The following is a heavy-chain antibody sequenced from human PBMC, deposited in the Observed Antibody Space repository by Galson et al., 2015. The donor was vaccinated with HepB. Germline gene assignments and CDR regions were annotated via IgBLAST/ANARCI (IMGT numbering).Heavy chain of an antibody. V-gene: IGHV3-30*02. CDR3: ARAGGSSYWYHFDY. Sequence: SLRLSCAASGFTFSSHGMSWVRQAPGKGLEWVTFAHYDGNNKYYVNSVRGRFTISRDNSRNTLYLQMDSLRPEDTAVYYCARAGGSSYWYHFDYWGQGTQVTVSS. CDR1: GFTFSSHG. J-gene: IGHJ4*02. CDR2: AHYDGNNK. D-gene: IGHD6-13*01.